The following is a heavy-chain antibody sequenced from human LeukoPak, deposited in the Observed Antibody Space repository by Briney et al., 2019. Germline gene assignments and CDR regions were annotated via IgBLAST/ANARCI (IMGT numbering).Heavy chain of an antibody. V-gene: IGHV3-53*01. CDR3: AIDPGNWFDP. J-gene: IGHJ5*02. Sequence: GGSLRLSCAASGFTFSDYYKSWVRQAPGKGLEWVSVIYSGGSTYYADSVKGRFTISRDNSKNTLYLQMNSLRAEDTAVYYCAIDPGNWFDPWGQGTLVTVSS. CDR1: GFTFSDYY. CDR2: IYSGGST.